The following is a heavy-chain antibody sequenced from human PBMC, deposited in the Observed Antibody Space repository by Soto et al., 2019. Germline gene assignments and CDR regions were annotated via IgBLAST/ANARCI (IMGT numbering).Heavy chain of an antibody. J-gene: IGHJ6*02. V-gene: IGHV3-21*01. CDR2: ISSSSSYI. Sequence: GGSLRLSCAASGFTFSSYSMNWVRQAPGKGLEWVSSISSSSSYIYYADSVKGRFTISRDNAKNSLYLQMNSLRAEDTAVYYCARDKIISSSWWNDYYYYGMDVWGQGTTVTVSS. CDR3: ARDKIISSSWWNDYYYYGMDV. CDR1: GFTFSSYS. D-gene: IGHD6-13*01.